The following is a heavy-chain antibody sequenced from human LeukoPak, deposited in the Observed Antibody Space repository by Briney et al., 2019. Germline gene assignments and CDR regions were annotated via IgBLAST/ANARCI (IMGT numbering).Heavy chain of an antibody. J-gene: IGHJ5*02. V-gene: IGHV3-30*04. CDR2: ISYDGSNK. CDR1: GFTFSSYA. CDR3: ARLDYGDSLGNWFDP. D-gene: IGHD4-17*01. Sequence: GGSLRLSCAASGFTFSSYAMHWVRQAPGKGLEWVAVISYDGSNKYYADSVKGRFTISRDNSKNTLYLQMNGLRAEDTAVYYCARLDYGDSLGNWFDPWGQGTLVTVSS.